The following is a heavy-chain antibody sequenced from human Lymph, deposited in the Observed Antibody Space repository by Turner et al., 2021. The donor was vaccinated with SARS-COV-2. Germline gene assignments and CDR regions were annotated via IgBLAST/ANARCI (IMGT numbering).Heavy chain of an antibody. V-gene: IGHV4-59*01. CDR3: ARQTVNNWVDP. CDR2: IVYRGST. J-gene: IGHJ5*02. D-gene: IGHD2-21*02. CDR1: GGSMNNNY. Sequence: QVQLQESGPRLVKPLETLSLPCNVSGGSMNNNYWSWIRQHPGNRMDWIGFIVYRGSTNYNPSLKSRVTISVDTSENQFSLKLTSVTAADTAIYYCARQTVNNWVDPWGQGTLVTVSS.